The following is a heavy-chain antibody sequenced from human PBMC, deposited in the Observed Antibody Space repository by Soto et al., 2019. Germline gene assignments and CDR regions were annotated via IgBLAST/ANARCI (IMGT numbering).Heavy chain of an antibody. J-gene: IGHJ6*02. CDR2: ISYDGSNK. CDR3: AKGSRITRVRGVKGMDV. D-gene: IGHD3-10*01. Sequence: GGSLRLSCAASGFTFSSYGVHWVRQAPGKGLEWVAVISYDGSNKYYADSVKGRFTISKDNSKNTLYLQMNSLRAEDTAVYYCAKGSRITRVRGVKGMDVWGQGTTV. V-gene: IGHV3-30*18. CDR1: GFTFSSYG.